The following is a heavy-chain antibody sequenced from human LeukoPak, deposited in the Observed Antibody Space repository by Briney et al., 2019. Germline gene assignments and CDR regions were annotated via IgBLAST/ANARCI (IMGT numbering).Heavy chain of an antibody. Sequence: GGSLRLSCAASGFTFSSYAMSWVRQAPGKGLEWVSAISGSGGSTYYADSVKGRFTISRDNSKSTLDLQMNSLRAEDTAVYYRAKEGAYCGGDCYTYFDYWGQGTLVTVSS. CDR3: AKEGAYCGGDCYTYFDY. D-gene: IGHD2-21*02. V-gene: IGHV3-23*01. CDR1: GFTFSSYA. J-gene: IGHJ4*02. CDR2: ISGSGGST.